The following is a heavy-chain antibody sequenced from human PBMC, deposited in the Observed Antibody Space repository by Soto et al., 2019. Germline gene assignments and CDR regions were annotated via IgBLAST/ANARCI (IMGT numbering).Heavy chain of an antibody. CDR1: GGSISSSSYY. Sequence: SETLSLTCTVSGGSISSSSYYWGWIRQPPGKGLEWIGSIDYSGSTYYNPSLKSRVTISVDTSKNQFSLKLSSVTAADTAVYYCARHGLNVLRFLEWPVGFDPWGQGTLVNV. CDR3: ARHGLNVLRFLEWPVGFDP. CDR2: IDYSGST. D-gene: IGHD3-3*01. V-gene: IGHV4-39*01. J-gene: IGHJ5*02.